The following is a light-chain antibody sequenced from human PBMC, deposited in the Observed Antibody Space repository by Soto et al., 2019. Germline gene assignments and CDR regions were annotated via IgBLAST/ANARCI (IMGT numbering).Light chain of an antibody. Sequence: DIQLTRPPPSWPQVLGAELPLPSRPVRGLKVILAWYQQKAGKAPKLLIYGASTLQSGVPSTFTGSGSGTEFTLTISSLQPEDVATYYCQQLKSHPLTFGGGTRVEI. CDR2: GAS. J-gene: IGKJ4*01. V-gene: IGKV1-9*01. CDR3: QQLKSHPLT. CDR1: RGLKVI.